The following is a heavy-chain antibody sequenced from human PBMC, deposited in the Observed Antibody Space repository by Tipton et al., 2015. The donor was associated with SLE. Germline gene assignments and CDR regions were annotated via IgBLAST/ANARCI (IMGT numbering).Heavy chain of an antibody. D-gene: IGHD6-13*01. CDR3: AREGPTGPYSTTWYDGDLLDQ. CDR2: ITGSGNHK. Sequence: SLRLSCAASGFTFSSYVMNWVRQTPGKGLEWVSSITGSGNHKYYADSLKGRFTISRDNSKNSLFLQMNILRVDDTAVYYCAREGPTGPYSTTWYDGDLLDQWGQGILVTVSS. J-gene: IGHJ4*02. CDR1: GFTFSSYV. V-gene: IGHV3-21*01.